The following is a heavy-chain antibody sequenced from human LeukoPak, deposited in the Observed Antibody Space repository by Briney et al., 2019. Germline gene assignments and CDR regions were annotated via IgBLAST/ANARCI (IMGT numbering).Heavy chain of an antibody. V-gene: IGHV4-61*01. CDR3: ARLASGSYGPLTPFDY. J-gene: IGHJ4*02. D-gene: IGHD1-26*01. CDR1: GGSVRSVTHY. Sequence: SETLSLTCTVSGGSVRSVTHYWSWIRQPPGKGLECIGYIYYTGTTNYNPSLKSRVTISVDTSKNQFSLRLSSVTAADTAVYYSARLASGSYGPLTPFDYWGQGTLVTVSS. CDR2: IYYTGTT.